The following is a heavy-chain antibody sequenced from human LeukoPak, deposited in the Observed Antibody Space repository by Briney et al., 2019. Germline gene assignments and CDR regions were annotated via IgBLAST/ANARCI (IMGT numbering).Heavy chain of an antibody. Sequence: GSLRLSCAASGFTFSSYSMNWVRQAPGKGLEWVSSISSSSYIYYADSVKGRFTISRDNAKNSLYLQMNSLRAEDTAVYYCARLRLSHAFDIWGQGTMVTVSS. J-gene: IGHJ3*02. D-gene: IGHD3-16*02. CDR1: GFTFSSYS. V-gene: IGHV3-21*01. CDR3: ARLRLSHAFDI. CDR2: ISSSSYI.